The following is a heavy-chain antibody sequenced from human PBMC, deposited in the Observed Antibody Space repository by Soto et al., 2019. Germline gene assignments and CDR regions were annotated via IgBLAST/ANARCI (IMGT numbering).Heavy chain of an antibody. CDR2: IYYNGKT. Sequence: PSETLSLTCSVSGCPINNYYWAWIRQPPGTGLYYIGYIYYNGKTNYNPSLKSRVTISVDTSKNQFSLRLSSVTAADTAVYYCARTDYYYDVSGYAPDAFDIWGQGTMVT. D-gene: IGHD3-22*01. CDR3: ARTDYYYDVSGYAPDAFDI. V-gene: IGHV4-59*01. CDR1: GCPINNYY. J-gene: IGHJ3*02.